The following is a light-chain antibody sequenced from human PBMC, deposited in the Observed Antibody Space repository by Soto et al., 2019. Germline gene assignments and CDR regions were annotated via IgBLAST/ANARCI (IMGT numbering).Light chain of an antibody. V-gene: IGKV1-39*01. CDR3: QQSYSAPLT. CDR2: AAA. J-gene: IGKJ4*01. CDR1: QSISSY. Sequence: DIQMTQSPSSLSASVGDRVTITCRASQSISSYVNWYQQKPGKAPKLLIYAAASLQSGVTSRFSGGGSGTDFTLTISSLQPEDFTIYYCQQSYSAPLTFGGGTKVAIK.